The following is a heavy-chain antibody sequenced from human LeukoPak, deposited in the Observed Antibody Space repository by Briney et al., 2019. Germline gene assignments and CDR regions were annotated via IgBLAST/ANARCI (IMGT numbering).Heavy chain of an antibody. D-gene: IGHD3-16*01. CDR3: TTSSPYVYYYYMDV. Sequence: GGSLRLSCAASGFTFSNAWMSWVRQAPGKGLEWVGRIKSKTDGGPTDYAAPVKGRFTISRDDSKNTLYLQMNSLKTEDTAVYYCTTSSPYVYYYYMDVWGKGTTVTISS. CDR1: GFTFSNAW. V-gene: IGHV3-15*01. J-gene: IGHJ6*03. CDR2: IKSKTDGGPT.